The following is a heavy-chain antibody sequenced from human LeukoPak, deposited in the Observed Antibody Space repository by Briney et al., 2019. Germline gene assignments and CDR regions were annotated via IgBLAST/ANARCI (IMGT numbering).Heavy chain of an antibody. CDR3: ARPQYGGNFNDAFDI. CDR1: GSSFTSYW. V-gene: IGHV5-51*01. D-gene: IGHD4-23*01. Sequence: GESLQISCRGSGSSFTSYWIGWVRPLPGKGLEWMGIIYPGDSDTRYSPSFQGQVTISADESISTAYLQWSSLKASDTAMYYCARPQYGGNFNDAFDIWGQGTMVTVSS. CDR2: IYPGDSDT. J-gene: IGHJ3*02.